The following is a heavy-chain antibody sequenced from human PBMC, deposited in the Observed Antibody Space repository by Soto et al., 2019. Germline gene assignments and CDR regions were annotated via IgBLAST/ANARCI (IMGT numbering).Heavy chain of an antibody. CDR1: GFTFSSYS. V-gene: IGHV3-21*01. Sequence: GSLRLSCAASGFTFSSYSMNWLRQAPGKGLEWVSSISSSSSYIYYADSVKGRFTISRDNAKNSLYLQMNSLRAEDTAVYYCARSPRIVVVVNSDYYYYYGMDVWGQGTTVTVSS. D-gene: IGHD2-15*01. CDR3: ARSPRIVVVVNSDYYYYYGMDV. CDR2: ISSSSSYI. J-gene: IGHJ6*02.